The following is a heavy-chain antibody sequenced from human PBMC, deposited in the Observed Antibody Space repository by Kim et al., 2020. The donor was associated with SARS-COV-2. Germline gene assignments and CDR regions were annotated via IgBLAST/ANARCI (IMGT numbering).Heavy chain of an antibody. V-gene: IGHV3-30*18. D-gene: IGHD6-13*01. Sequence: GGSLRLSCAASGFTFSSYGMHWVRQAPGKGLEWVAVISYDGSNKYYADSVKGRFTISRDNSKNTLYLQMNSLRAEDTAVYYCAKDRHGASSWLDYWGQGTLVTVSS. J-gene: IGHJ4*02. CDR2: ISYDGSNK. CDR1: GFTFSSYG. CDR3: AKDRHGASSWLDY.